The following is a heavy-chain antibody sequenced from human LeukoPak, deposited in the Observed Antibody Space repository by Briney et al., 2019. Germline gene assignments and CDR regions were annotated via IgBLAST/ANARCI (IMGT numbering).Heavy chain of an antibody. CDR3: ARSLRVRGVPDYMDF. Sequence: PGGSLRLSCTVSGFTVSSNYMTWVRQAPGKGLEWVSVIYKNAITYYADTVKGRFTISRDNSKNMLYLQMNSLRADDTAVYYCARSLRVRGVPDYMDFWGKGTTVIISS. D-gene: IGHD3-10*01. CDR2: IYKNAIT. V-gene: IGHV3-53*01. CDR1: GFTVSSNY. J-gene: IGHJ6*03.